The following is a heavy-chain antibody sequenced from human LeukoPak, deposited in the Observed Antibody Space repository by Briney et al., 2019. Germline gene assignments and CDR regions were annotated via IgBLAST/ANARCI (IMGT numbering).Heavy chain of an antibody. J-gene: IGHJ4*02. D-gene: IGHD2-2*01. Sequence: GGSLRLSCAASGFTFSSYAMTWVRQAPDKGLEWVSAISGSDGSTYYADSVRGRFTISRDDSQNTLYLQMNSLSAEDTAVYYCAKVETSGGANCYALDYWGQGTLVTGSS. CDR1: GFTFSSYA. V-gene: IGHV3-23*01. CDR2: ISGSDGST. CDR3: AKVETSGGANCYALDY.